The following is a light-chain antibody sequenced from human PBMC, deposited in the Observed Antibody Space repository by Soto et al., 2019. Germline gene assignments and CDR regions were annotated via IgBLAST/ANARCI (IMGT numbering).Light chain of an antibody. V-gene: IGKV3-20*01. CDR3: QQYGSSPPWT. Sequence: EIEMTQSPATLSLSPWERATLSCRASQSVSSNLAWYQQKPGQAPRLLIYDASTRATGIPGRFSGSGSGTDFTLTISRLEPEDFAVYYCQQYGSSPPWTFGQGTKVDIK. CDR2: DAS. J-gene: IGKJ1*01. CDR1: QSVSSN.